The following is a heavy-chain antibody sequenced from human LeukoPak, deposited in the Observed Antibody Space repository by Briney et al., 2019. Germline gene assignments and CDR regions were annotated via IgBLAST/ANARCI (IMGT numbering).Heavy chain of an antibody. V-gene: IGHV3-30*18. Sequence: GGSLRLSCAASGFTFSSYGMHWVRQAPGKGLEWVAVISYDGSNKYYADSVKGRFTISRDNSKNTLYLQMNSLRAEDTAVYYCAKEKYDFWSGYYDFDYWGQGTLVTVSS. CDR1: GFTFSSYG. J-gene: IGHJ4*02. CDR2: ISYDGSNK. D-gene: IGHD3-3*01. CDR3: AKEKYDFWSGYYDFDY.